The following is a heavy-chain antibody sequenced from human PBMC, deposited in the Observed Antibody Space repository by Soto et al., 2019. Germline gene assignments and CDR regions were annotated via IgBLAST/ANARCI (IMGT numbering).Heavy chain of an antibody. CDR1: AFTFSSYS. D-gene: IGHD2-8*01. CDR3: ARSQRNGAMDV. CDR2: ITSGSSFI. J-gene: IGHJ6*02. V-gene: IGHV3-21*01. Sequence: GGSLRLSCAGSAFTFSSYSLNWVRQAPGKGLEWVSSITSGSSFIDYADSVKGRFTISRDDAKNSLFLQMSSLRADDTAVYYCARSQRNGAMDVWGQGTTVTVSS.